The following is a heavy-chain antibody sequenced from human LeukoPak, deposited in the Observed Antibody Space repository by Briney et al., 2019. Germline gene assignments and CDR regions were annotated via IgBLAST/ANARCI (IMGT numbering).Heavy chain of an antibody. CDR1: GYTFTDYG. V-gene: IGHV1-46*01. D-gene: IGHD4-17*01. CDR3: ARTDYGVEGAFDI. CDR2: INPSGGST. J-gene: IGHJ3*02. Sequence: ASVKVSCKASGYTFTDYGISWVRQAPGQGLEWMGIINPSGGSTSYAQKFQGRVTMTRDTSTSTVYMELSSLRSEDTAVYYCARTDYGVEGAFDIWGQGTMVTVSS.